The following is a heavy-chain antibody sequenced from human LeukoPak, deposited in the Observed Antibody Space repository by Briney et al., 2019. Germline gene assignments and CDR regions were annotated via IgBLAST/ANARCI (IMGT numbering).Heavy chain of an antibody. J-gene: IGHJ4*02. CDR2: IYSGGST. D-gene: IGHD3-9*01. Sequence: GGSLRLSCAASGFTLSDHYMSWIRQSPGKGLEWVSVIYSGGSTYYADSVKGRFTISRDNSKNTLYLQMNSLRAEDTAVYYCARVDILTGHPLDCWGQGTLVTVSS. CDR3: ARVDILTGHPLDC. CDR1: GFTLSDHY. V-gene: IGHV3-53*01.